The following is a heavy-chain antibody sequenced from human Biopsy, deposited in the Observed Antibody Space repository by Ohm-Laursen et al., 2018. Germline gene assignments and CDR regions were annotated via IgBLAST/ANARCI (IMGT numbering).Heavy chain of an antibody. CDR3: ASVVLGPTNDAFDL. CDR2: IYPGGST. V-gene: IGHV4-59*10. D-gene: IGHD3-22*01. CDR1: NVSFSSFY. Sequence: TLSLTCALYNVSFSSFYWSWIRQPAGKGLEWIGRIYPGGSTNYNPSLKSRVTMSVDTSKKQLSLRLRSVTAADTAMYYCASVVLGPTNDAFDLWGQGTMVVVSS. J-gene: IGHJ3*01.